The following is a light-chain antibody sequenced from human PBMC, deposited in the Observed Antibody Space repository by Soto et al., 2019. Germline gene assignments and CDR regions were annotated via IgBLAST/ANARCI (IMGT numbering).Light chain of an antibody. Sequence: DIQMTQSTSSLSASVGDRVTITCRASQDISSYLAWYQQKLGKVPKLLISAASTLQSGVPSRFSGSGSGTDFTLTISSLQPEDVATYYCQKYSSVITFGQGTRLEIK. CDR3: QKYSSVIT. V-gene: IGKV1-27*01. CDR1: QDISSY. J-gene: IGKJ5*01. CDR2: AAS.